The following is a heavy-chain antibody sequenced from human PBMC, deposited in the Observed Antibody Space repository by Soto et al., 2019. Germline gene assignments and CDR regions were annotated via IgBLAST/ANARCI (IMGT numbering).Heavy chain of an antibody. D-gene: IGHD1-26*01. Sequence: GSVKVCCKASGYSFTSYAIHWMRQAPGQRLEWMGWVNAGNGNTKVPQKFQGRVTFTRDTSAGTVYMQLSSLTSEDTAVYYCARDDSGFSGSHYIDYFNYWGQGALVTVSS. J-gene: IGHJ4*02. CDR2: VNAGNGNT. CDR3: ARDDSGFSGSHYIDYFNY. V-gene: IGHV1-3*01. CDR1: GYSFTSYA.